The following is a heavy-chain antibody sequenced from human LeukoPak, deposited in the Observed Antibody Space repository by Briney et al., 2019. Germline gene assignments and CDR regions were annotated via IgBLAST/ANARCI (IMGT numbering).Heavy chain of an antibody. CDR1: GFTFSDYS. CDR3: AKVGGFWSGYYTEAYFDY. V-gene: IGHV3-21*04. J-gene: IGHJ4*02. CDR2: ISSESTYI. Sequence: TGGSLRLSCAASGFTFSDYSMNWVRQAPGMGLEWVSSISSESTYILYADSVKGRFTISRDNSKNTLYLQMNSLRAEDTAVYYCAKVGGFWSGYYTEAYFDYWGQGTLVTVSS. D-gene: IGHD3-3*01.